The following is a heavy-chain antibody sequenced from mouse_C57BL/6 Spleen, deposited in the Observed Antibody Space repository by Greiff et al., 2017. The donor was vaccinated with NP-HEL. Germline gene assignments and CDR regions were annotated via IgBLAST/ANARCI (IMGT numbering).Heavy chain of an antibody. Sequence: QVQLQQPGAELVMPGASVKLSCKASGYTFTSYWMHWVKQRPGQGLEWIGELDPSDSYTNYNQKFKGKSTLTVDKSSSTAYMQLSSLTSEDASVYYCARANWGYFDVWGTGTTVTVSS. CDR1: GYTFTSYW. D-gene: IGHD4-1*01. J-gene: IGHJ1*03. CDR3: ARANWGYFDV. CDR2: LDPSDSYT. V-gene: IGHV1-69*01.